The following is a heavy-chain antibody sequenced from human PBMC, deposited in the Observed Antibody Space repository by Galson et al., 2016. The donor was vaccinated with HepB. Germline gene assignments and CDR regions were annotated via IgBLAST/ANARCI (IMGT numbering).Heavy chain of an antibody. V-gene: IGHV3-30*18. CDR2: ISYDGRNE. CDR1: GFTFNKYG. Sequence: SLRLSCAASGFTFNKYGVHWVRQAPDKGLEWVAVISYDGRNEYYGDSVKGRFTISRDNSKNSVYLQINSLRAEDTAVYYCAKGWVEWLVQDHFDHWGQGTLVTVSP. D-gene: IGHD6-19*01. CDR3: AKGWVEWLVQDHFDH. J-gene: IGHJ4*02.